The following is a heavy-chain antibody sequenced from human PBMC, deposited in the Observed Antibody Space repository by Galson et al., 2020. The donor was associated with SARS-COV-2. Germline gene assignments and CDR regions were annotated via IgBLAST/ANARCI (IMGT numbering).Heavy chain of an antibody. CDR1: GGSISSTYYS. J-gene: IGHJ4*02. D-gene: IGHD5-18*01. Sequence: ASETLSLTCAVSGGSISSTYYSWHWIRQHPGKGLEWIGYIYYRGSPSYNPSLRSRITTSVDTSKNQFSLNLSSVTAADTAVYYCARAEYIYGYVDFDFWGQGVLVTVSS. V-gene: IGHV4-31*11. CDR2: IYYRGSP. CDR3: ARAEYIYGYVDFDF.